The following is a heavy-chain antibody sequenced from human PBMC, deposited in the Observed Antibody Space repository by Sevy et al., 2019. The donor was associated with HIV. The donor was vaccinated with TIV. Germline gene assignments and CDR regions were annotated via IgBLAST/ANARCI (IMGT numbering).Heavy chain of an antibody. J-gene: IGHJ5*02. CDR1: GFTVNSDY. Sequence: GGSLRLSCAASGFTVNSDYMSWVRQAPGKGLEWVSAVYSGGTTYYADSVKGRFTISRDNSKNMLYLQMNSLRAEDTAVYYCARHISFGELGSWFDPWGQGTLVTVSS. D-gene: IGHD3-10*01. CDR3: ARHISFGELGSWFDP. V-gene: IGHV3-53*01. CDR2: VYSGGTT.